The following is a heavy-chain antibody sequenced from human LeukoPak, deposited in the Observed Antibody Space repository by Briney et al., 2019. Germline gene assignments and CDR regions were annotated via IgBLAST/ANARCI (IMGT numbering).Heavy chain of an antibody. CDR2: IYPGDSDT. CDR1: GYSFTSYW. Sequence: GESLKISCKGSGYSFTSYWIGWVRQMPGKGLELVGIIYPGDSDTRYSPYFEGQVTISADTSISTAYLQWSSLKASDTAMYYCARPGYCSGGSCYGPDYFDYWGQGTLVTVSS. J-gene: IGHJ4*02. V-gene: IGHV5-51*01. CDR3: ARPGYCSGGSCYGPDYFDY. D-gene: IGHD2-15*01.